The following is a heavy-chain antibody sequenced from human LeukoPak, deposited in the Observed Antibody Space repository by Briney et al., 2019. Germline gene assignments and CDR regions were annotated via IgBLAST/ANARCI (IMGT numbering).Heavy chain of an antibody. V-gene: IGHV3-74*01. CDR1: GFTFSNYW. CDR3: ARTEGTVAYDS. CDR2: INSDGSGT. J-gene: IGHJ5*01. D-gene: IGHD4-23*01. Sequence: GGSLRLSCAASGFTFSNYWMHWVRQAPGKGLVGVSRINSDGSGTTYADSVRGRFTISRDNAKNTLYLQVNSLRAEDTAVYYCARTEGTVAYDSWGQGTLVTVSS.